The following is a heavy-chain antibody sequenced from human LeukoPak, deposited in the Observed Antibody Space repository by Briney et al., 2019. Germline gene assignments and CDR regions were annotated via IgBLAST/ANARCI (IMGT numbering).Heavy chain of an antibody. CDR3: ARSPIAAAGTQQGI. Sequence: SGTLSLTCAVSGGSISSSNWWSWVRQPPGKGLEWIGEIYHSGSTNYNPSLKSRVTISVDKSKNQFSLKLSSVTAADTAVYYCARSPIAAAGTQQGIWGQGTLVTVSS. V-gene: IGHV4-4*02. J-gene: IGHJ4*02. D-gene: IGHD6-13*01. CDR2: IYHSGST. CDR1: GGSISSSNW.